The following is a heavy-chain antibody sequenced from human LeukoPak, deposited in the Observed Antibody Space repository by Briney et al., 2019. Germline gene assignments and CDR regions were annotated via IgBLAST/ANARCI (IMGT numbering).Heavy chain of an antibody. V-gene: IGHV4-39*01. CDR1: GDSIGSSAYS. CDR2: VFHSGGT. CDR3: ARSKSGSYHSPFDY. Sequence: SETLSLTCSVSGDSIGSSAYSWGWIRQAPGKGLEWIGNVFHSGGTYYNPSLQSRVTISIDTSKNQFSLKMTSMTATDTALYYCARSKSGSYHSPFDYWGQGTLLIVSS. J-gene: IGHJ4*02. D-gene: IGHD1-26*01.